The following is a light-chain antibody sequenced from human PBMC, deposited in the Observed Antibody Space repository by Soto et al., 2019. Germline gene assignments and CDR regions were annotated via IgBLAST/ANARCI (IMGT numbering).Light chain of an antibody. CDR1: QSVSNNY. CDR2: GAS. Sequence: EIVLTQSPGTLSLSPGESATISCRASQSVSNNYLAWYQQKPGQAPRLLIYGASNRATGIPDRFSGSGSGTDFTLTISILEPEDFAVYYCQQDGSSGTFGQGTKVDIK. CDR3: QQDGSSGT. V-gene: IGKV3-20*01. J-gene: IGKJ1*01.